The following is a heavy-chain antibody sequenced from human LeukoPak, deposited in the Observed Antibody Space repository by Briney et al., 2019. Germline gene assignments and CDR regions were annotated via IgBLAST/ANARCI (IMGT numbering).Heavy chain of an antibody. CDR2: ISGSGGST. D-gene: IGHD6-19*01. CDR3: AKDRASEYSSGWPFDY. V-gene: IGHV3-23*01. J-gene: IGHJ4*02. CDR1: GFTFSSYA. Sequence: PGGSLRLSCAASGFTFSSYAMSWVRQAPGKGLEWVSVISGSGGSTYYADSVKGRFTISRDNSKSTLYLQMNSLRAEDTAVYYCAKDRASEYSSGWPFDYWGQGTLVTVSS.